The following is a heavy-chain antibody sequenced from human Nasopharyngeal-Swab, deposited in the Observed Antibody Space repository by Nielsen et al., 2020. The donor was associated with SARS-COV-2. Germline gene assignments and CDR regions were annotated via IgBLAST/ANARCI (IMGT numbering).Heavy chain of an antibody. D-gene: IGHD6-19*01. CDR1: RFTFSSYA. CDR2: ISGSGGST. CDR3: ARDRVSSGWYWGAFDI. J-gene: IGHJ3*02. V-gene: IGHV3-23*01. Sequence: GGSLRLSCAASRFTFSSYAMSWVRQAPGKGLEWVSAISGSGGSTYYADSVKGRFTISRDNSKNTLYLQMNSLRAEDTAVYYCARDRVSSGWYWGAFDIWGQGTMVTVSS.